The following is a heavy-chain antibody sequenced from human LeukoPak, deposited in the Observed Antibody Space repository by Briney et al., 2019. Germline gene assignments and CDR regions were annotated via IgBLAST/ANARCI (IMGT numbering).Heavy chain of an antibody. V-gene: IGHV1-2*02. Sequence: ASVKVSCKASGYTFTGYYMHWVRQAPGQGLEWMAWINPNSGGTNYAQKFQGRVTMTRDTSISTVYMELSSLRSEDTAVYYCAREFDYYGDYWGQGTLVTVSS. J-gene: IGHJ4*02. CDR1: GYTFTGYY. CDR3: AREFDYYGDY. CDR2: INPNSGGT. D-gene: IGHD3-10*01.